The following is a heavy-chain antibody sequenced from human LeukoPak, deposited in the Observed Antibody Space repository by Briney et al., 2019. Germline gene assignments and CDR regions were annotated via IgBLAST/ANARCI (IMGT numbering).Heavy chain of an antibody. V-gene: IGHV3-49*03. D-gene: IGHD2-21*01. CDR3: ATDPVGLWGPTGN. Sequence: PGGSLRLSCTASGFTFGDYAMSWFRQAPGKGLEWVGFIRSKAYGGTSDYAASVNGRFSISMSDSKSIAYLQMNSLKIEDTAVYYCATDPVGLWGPTGNWGQETLVTVSS. CDR2: IRSKAYGGTS. J-gene: IGHJ4*02. CDR1: GFTFGDYA.